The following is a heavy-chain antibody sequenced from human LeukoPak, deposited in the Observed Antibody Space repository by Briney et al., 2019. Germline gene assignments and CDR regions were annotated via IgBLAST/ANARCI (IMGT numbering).Heavy chain of an antibody. D-gene: IGHD6-19*01. CDR3: ARDGYIAVAGYFDY. J-gene: IGHJ4*02. CDR1: RGSICSYY. CDR2: ISYSGST. V-gene: IGHV4-59*01. Sequence: SETLSLTCTVPRGSICSYYWSWLRQPPGERLEWIGFISYSGSTKYNPSRKSRVTISVDTSKNQFSLKVSSVTPGDAAVYYCARDGYIAVAGYFDYWGQGTLVTVSS.